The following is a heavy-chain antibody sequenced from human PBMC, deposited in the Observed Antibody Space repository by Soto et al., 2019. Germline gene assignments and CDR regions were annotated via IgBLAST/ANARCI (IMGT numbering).Heavy chain of an antibody. CDR2: LGVAGNT. CDR3: ARGAVFWSGSRFYHYAYATHV. V-gene: IGHV3-13*01. J-gene: IGHJ6*02. Sequence: GGTLKLACAASGLNLSPHDMRRARQVKEKGLEWVSALGVAGNTFESASVKGPFTIPRENAKNSMYFQMKGLRDGDTAGYFCARGAVFWSGSRFYHYAYATHVRGQGPTVTVSS. CDR1: GLNLSPHD. D-gene: IGHD3-3*01.